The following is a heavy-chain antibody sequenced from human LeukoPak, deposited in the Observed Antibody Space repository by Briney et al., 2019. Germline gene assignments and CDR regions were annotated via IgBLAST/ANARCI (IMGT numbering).Heavy chain of an antibody. CDR2: ISSSSSYI. J-gene: IGHJ4*02. CDR1: GFTFSSYS. CDR3: ARDYGQQWLVRGFDY. Sequence: PGGSLRLSCAASGFTFSSYSMNWVRQAPGKGLEWVSSISSSSSYIYYADSVKGRFTISRDNAKNSLYLQMNSLRAEDTAVYYCARDYGQQWLVRGFDYWGQGTQVTVSS. D-gene: IGHD6-19*01. V-gene: IGHV3-21*01.